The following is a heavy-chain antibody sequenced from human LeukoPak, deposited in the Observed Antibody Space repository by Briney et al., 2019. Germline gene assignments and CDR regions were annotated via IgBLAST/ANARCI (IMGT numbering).Heavy chain of an antibody. CDR2: IYPGDSDT. CDR3: ARHLGTVTRDGWFDP. D-gene: IGHD4-17*01. J-gene: IGHJ5*02. Sequence: GESLKISCKGSGYSFTSYWIGWVRQVPGKGLEWMGLIYPGDSDTRYSPSFQGQVTISADKSISTAYLQWSSLKASDTAMYYCARHLGTVTRDGWFDPWGQGTLVTVSS. CDR1: GYSFTSYW. V-gene: IGHV5-51*01.